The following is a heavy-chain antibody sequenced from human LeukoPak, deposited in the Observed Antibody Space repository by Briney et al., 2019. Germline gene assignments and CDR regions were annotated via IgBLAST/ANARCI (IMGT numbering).Heavy chain of an antibody. V-gene: IGHV3-23*01. CDR2: LSGSGGST. J-gene: IGHJ4*02. CDR3: ARGVTVTTDF. Sequence: PGGSLRLSCAASGFTFSSYTMNWVRQAPGKGLEWVSGLSGSGGSTFYADSVKGRFTISRDNSKNTVYLQMNSLRGEDTAIYYCARGVTVTTDFWGQGTLVTVSS. CDR1: GFTFSSYT. D-gene: IGHD4-17*01.